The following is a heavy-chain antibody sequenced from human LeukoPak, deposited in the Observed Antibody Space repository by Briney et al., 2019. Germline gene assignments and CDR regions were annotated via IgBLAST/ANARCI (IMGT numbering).Heavy chain of an antibody. J-gene: IGHJ3*02. V-gene: IGHV1-69*05. CDR2: IIPIFGTA. CDR1: GGTFSSYA. CDR3: ARGEYYYDSSGYYFGAFDI. Sequence: SVKVSCKASGGTFSSYAIIRVRQAPGQGLEWMGGIIPIFGTANYAQTFQGRVTITTDESTSTAYMELSSLRSEDTAVYYCARGEYYYDSSGYYFGAFDIWGQGTMVTVSS. D-gene: IGHD3-22*01.